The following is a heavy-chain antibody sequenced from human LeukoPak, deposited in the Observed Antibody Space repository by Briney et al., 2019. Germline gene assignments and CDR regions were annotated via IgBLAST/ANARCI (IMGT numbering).Heavy chain of an antibody. V-gene: IGHV3-21*04. CDR2: ISSSSSYI. D-gene: IGHD6-13*01. Sequence: GGSLRLSCAASGFTFSSYGMYWVRQAPGKGLEWVSSISSSSSYIYYADSVKGRFTISRDNAKNSLYLQMNSLRAEDTAVYYCARGPLIAAAGTWWGQGTLVTVSS. J-gene: IGHJ4*02. CDR1: GFTFSSYG. CDR3: ARGPLIAAAGTW.